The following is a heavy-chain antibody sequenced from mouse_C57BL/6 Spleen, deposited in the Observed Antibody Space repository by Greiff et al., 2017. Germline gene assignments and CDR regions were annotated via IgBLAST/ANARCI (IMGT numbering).Heavy chain of an antibody. CDR2: IDPETGGT. CDR1: GYTFTDYE. J-gene: IGHJ2*01. CDR3: TRNYGIPDFDY. D-gene: IGHD1-1*01. Sequence: QVQLKESGAELVRPGASVTLSCKASGYTFTDYEMHWVKQTPVHGLEWIGAIDPETGGTAYNQKFKGKAILTADKSSSTAYMELRSLTSEDSAVYYCTRNYGIPDFDYWGQGTTLTVSS. V-gene: IGHV1-15*01.